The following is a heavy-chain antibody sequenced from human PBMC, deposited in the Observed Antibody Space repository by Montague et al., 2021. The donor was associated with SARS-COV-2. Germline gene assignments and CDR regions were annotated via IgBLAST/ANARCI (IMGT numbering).Heavy chain of an antibody. CDR3: ARAYRGVPDWDFVDS. CDR2: IYFSGGT. J-gene: IGHJ4*02. Sequence: SETLSLTCSVSGGQFIRSSHYWAWIRQAPGRGLEWIGNIYFSGGTNSNPSLRSRLTLSLDMSRAQFSLELRAVTASDTALYYCARAYRGVPDWDFVDSWGQGLLVAVSS. CDR1: GGQFIRSSHY. D-gene: IGHD1-7*01. V-gene: IGHV4-39*07.